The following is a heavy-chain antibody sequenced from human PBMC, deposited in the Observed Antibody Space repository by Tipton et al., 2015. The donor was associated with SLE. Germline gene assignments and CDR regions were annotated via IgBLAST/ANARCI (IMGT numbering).Heavy chain of an antibody. CDR2: INHSGST. CDR3: ARVGDGDYPDY. Sequence: GGAFSGYYWSWIRQPPGKGLKWIGEINHSGSTNYNPSLKSRVTISVDTSKNQFSLKLSSVTAADTAVYYCARVGDGDYPDYWGQGTLVTVSS. J-gene: IGHJ4*02. D-gene: IGHD3-16*01. CDR1: GGAFSGYY. V-gene: IGHV4-34*01.